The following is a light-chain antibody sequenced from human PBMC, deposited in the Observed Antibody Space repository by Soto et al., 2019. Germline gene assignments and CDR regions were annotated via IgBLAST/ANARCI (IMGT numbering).Light chain of an antibody. V-gene: IGLV8-61*01. Sequence: QTVVTQEPSFSVSPGGTVTLTCVLSSGSVSTDDYPGWYQQTPGQAPRALIYNTYTRSSGVPDRFSGSIVGNKAALTITGAQADDESDYYCVLYMGRGIWVFGGGTKLTVL. J-gene: IGLJ3*02. CDR3: VLYMGRGIWV. CDR2: NTY. CDR1: SGSVSTDDY.